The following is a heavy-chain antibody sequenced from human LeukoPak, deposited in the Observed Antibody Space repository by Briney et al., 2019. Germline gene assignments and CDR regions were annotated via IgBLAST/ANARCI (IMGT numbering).Heavy chain of an antibody. CDR3: ARGELRFLNYYYYGMDV. D-gene: IGHD3-3*01. J-gene: IGHJ6*02. CDR1: GGSFSGYY. Sequence: PSETLSLTCAVYGGSFSGYYWSWIRQPPGKGLEWIGEINHSGSTNYNPSLKSRVTISVDTSKNQFSLKLSSMTAADTAVYYCARGELRFLNYYYYGMDVWGQGTTVTVSS. V-gene: IGHV4-34*01. CDR2: INHSGST.